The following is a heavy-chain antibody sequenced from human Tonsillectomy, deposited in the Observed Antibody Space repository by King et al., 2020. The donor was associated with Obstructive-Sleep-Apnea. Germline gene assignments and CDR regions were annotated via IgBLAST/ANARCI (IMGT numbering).Heavy chain of an antibody. V-gene: IGHV3-21*01. Sequence: QLVQSGGGLVKPGGSLRLSCAASGFTFSSYSMNWVRQAPGEGLEWGSSISSSSSYIYYADSVKGRFTISRDNAKNSLYLQMNSLRAEDTAVYYCAREGVATGVLDYWGQGTLVTVSS. CDR1: GFTFSSYS. J-gene: IGHJ4*02. CDR2: ISSSSSYI. CDR3: AREGVATGVLDY. D-gene: IGHD5-12*01.